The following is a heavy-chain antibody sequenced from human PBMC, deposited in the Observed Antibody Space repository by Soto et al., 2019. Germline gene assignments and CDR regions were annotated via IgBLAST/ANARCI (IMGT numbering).Heavy chain of an antibody. V-gene: IGHV3-48*04. Sequence: GGSLRISCAASGFTFSSYSMNWVRQATGKGLEWVSYISSSSSTIYYAESVKVRFTISRDNAKNSLYLQMNSLRAEDTAVYYCARDELAAAGIYFDYLGQGTLVTVSS. CDR3: ARDELAAAGIYFDY. J-gene: IGHJ4*02. CDR2: ISSSSSTI. CDR1: GFTFSSYS. D-gene: IGHD6-13*01.